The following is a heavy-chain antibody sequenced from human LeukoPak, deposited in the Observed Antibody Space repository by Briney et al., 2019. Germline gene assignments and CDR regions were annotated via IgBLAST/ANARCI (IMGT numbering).Heavy chain of an antibody. J-gene: IGHJ4*02. Sequence: PGGSLRLSCAASGFTFDDYAMHWVRQAPGKGLEWFSGISWNSGSIGYADSVKGRFTISRDNAKNSLYLQMNSLRAEDTALYYCAKDRKHVAGPIDYWGQGTLVTVSS. CDR2: ISWNSGSI. D-gene: IGHD6-19*01. CDR1: GFTFDDYA. CDR3: AKDRKHVAGPIDY. V-gene: IGHV3-9*01.